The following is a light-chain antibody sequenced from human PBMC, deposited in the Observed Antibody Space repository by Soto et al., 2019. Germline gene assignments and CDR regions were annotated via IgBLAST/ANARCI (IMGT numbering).Light chain of an antibody. CDR2: GAS. V-gene: IGKV1-33*01. J-gene: IGKJ4*01. CDR1: QDIENY. CDR3: QQYDNLPLP. Sequence: DIQLTQSPSSLSASVGDRVTITCQASQDIENYLNWYQQKPGKAPRVLIYGASNLEKGVASRFSGSGSGTDFIFTISSLQPEDIGKYYCQQYDNLPLPFGGGPKVDIK.